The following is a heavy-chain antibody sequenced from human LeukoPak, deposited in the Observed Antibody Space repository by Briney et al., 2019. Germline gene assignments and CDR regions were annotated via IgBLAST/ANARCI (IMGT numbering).Heavy chain of an antibody. Sequence: ASVKVSCKASGYTFTSYAISWVRQAPGQGLEWMGGIIPIFGTANYAQKFQGRVTITADESTSTAYMELSSLRSEDTAVYYCAREYYDSSGYSDYWGQGTLVTVSS. CDR1: GYTFTSYA. CDR2: IIPIFGTA. V-gene: IGHV1-69*13. J-gene: IGHJ4*02. D-gene: IGHD3-22*01. CDR3: AREYYDSSGYSDY.